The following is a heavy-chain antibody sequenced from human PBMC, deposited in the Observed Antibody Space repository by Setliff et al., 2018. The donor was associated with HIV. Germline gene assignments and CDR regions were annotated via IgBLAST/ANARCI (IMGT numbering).Heavy chain of an antibody. J-gene: IGHJ6*03. CDR2: IYYSGST. CDR1: GGSISSSSYF. V-gene: IGHV4-39*01. CDR3: ARQSGDIAVAGLVYYYYYYYMDV. Sequence: SETLSLTCAVYGGSISSSSYFWGWIRQPPGKGLEWIGSIYYSGSTYYNPSLKSRVTISVDTSKIQFSLKLSSVTAADTAVYYCARQSGDIAVAGLVYYYYYYYMDVWGKGTTVTVSS. D-gene: IGHD6-19*01.